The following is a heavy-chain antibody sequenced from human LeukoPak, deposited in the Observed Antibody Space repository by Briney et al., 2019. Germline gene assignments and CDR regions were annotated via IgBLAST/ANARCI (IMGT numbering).Heavy chain of an antibody. CDR2: IYYSGST. V-gene: IGHV4-59*08. Sequence: SETLSLTCTVSGGSISSYYWSWIRQPPGKGLEWIGYIYYSGSTNYNPSLKSRVTISVDTSKNQFSLSLSSVTAADTAVYYCARWEVRLNAFEMWGQGTMVTVSS. D-gene: IGHD3-10*01. CDR3: ARWEVRLNAFEM. J-gene: IGHJ3*02. CDR1: GGSISSYY.